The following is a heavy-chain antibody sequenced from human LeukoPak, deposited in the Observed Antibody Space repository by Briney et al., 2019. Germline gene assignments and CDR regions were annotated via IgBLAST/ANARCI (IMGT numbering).Heavy chain of an antibody. CDR2: IYHSGST. V-gene: IGHV4-4*02. CDR1: GGSITSSHW. J-gene: IGHJ4*02. D-gene: IGHD3-22*01. CDR3: ARLRYYDSSGYYSGFDY. Sequence: SGTLSLTCTVSGGSITSSHWWSWVRQPPGKGLEWIGEIYHSGSTNYNPSLKSRVTISIDKSKNQFSLKLSSVTAADTAVYFCARLRYYDSSGYYSGFDYWGQGTLVTVSS.